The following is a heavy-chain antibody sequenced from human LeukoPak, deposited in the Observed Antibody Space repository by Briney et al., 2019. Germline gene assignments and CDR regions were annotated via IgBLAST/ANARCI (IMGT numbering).Heavy chain of an antibody. V-gene: IGHV1-18*01. CDR1: GYTFTTYG. Sequence: GASVKVSCKASGYTFTTYGITWVRQAPGQGLEWMGWISTYNRNTDYTQKLQGRVTMTTDTSTSTAYMELRSLRSDDTALYYCARTYGDYDGSYWYFDLWGRGTLVTVSS. CDR3: ARTYGDYDGSYWYFDL. CDR2: ISTYNRNT. J-gene: IGHJ2*01. D-gene: IGHD4-17*01.